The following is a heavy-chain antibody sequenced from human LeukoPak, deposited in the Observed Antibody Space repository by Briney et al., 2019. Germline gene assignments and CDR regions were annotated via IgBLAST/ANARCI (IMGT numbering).Heavy chain of an antibody. Sequence: GGSLRLSCAASGFTFSSYAMAWVRQAPGTGLEWVSAISGGGGDTFHRYSVTGRFTISRDNSENTLYLQMNSLRAEDTAVYYCVREDGLGFSQFDYWGRGILVTVSS. CDR1: GFTFSSYA. J-gene: IGHJ4*02. V-gene: IGHV3-23*01. CDR2: ISGGGGDT. CDR3: VREDGLGFSQFDY.